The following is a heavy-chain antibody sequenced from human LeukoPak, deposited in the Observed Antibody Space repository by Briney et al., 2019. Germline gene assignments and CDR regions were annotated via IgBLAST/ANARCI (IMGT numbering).Heavy chain of an antibody. J-gene: IGHJ4*02. CDR3: AKDMGSGSYKGFLDY. CDR2: ISWSSANV. D-gene: IGHD1-26*01. CDR1: GFTFDDYA. Sequence: PGGSLRLSCAASGFTFDDYAMHWVRQDPGKGLEWVSGISWSSANVGYADSVKGRFTISRDNAKNPPYLQMNSLRVEDTALYYCAKDMGSGSYKGFLDYWGQGTLVTVSS. V-gene: IGHV3-9*01.